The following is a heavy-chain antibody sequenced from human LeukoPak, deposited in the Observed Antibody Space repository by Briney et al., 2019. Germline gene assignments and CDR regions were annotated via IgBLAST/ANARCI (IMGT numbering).Heavy chain of an antibody. Sequence: GSLRLSCAASGFTFSSYAMSWVRQAPGKGVEWVSAISGSGGSTYYADSVKGRFTISSANSKNPRYLQINSLRAEDTAVYYCAKHPLGYYYGTGSIIDYWGQGTLVTVSS. V-gene: IGHV3-23*01. D-gene: IGHD3-10*01. CDR3: AKHPLGYYYGTGSIIDY. CDR2: ISGSGGST. CDR1: GFTFSSYA. J-gene: IGHJ4*02.